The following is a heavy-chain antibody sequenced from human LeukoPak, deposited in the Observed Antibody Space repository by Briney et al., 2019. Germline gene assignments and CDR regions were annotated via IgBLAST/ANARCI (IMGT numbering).Heavy chain of an antibody. CDR2: ISSSSSTI. Sequence: GGSLRLSCAASGFTFSSYGMHWVRRAPGKGLEWVSYISSSSSTIYYADSVKGRFTISRDNSKNSLYLQMNSLRAEDTALYYCAKDKDYSSSWYYFDYWGQGTLVTVSS. J-gene: IGHJ4*02. D-gene: IGHD6-13*01. V-gene: IGHV3-48*04. CDR1: GFTFSSYG. CDR3: AKDKDYSSSWYYFDY.